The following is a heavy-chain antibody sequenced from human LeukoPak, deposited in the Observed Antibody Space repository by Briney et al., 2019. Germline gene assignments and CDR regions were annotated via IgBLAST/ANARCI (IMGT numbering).Heavy chain of an antibody. D-gene: IGHD5-18*01. Sequence: GRSLRLSCAASGFTFSSYARHWVRQAPGKGLEWVAVISYDGSNKYYADSVKGRFTISRDNSKNTLYLQMNSLRAEDTAVYYCAREAAMVNFDYWGKGTLVTVSS. V-gene: IGHV3-30*04. J-gene: IGHJ4*02. CDR2: ISYDGSNK. CDR3: AREAAMVNFDY. CDR1: GFTFSSYA.